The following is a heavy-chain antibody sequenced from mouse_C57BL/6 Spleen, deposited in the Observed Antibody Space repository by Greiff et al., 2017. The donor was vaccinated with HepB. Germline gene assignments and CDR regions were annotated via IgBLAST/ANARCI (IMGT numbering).Heavy chain of an antibody. J-gene: IGHJ3*01. Sequence: QVQLQQPGAELVRPGSSVKLSCKASGYTFTSYWMDWVKQRPGQGLEWIGNIYPSDSETHYNQKFKDKATLTVDKSSSTAYMQLSSLTSEDSAVYYCARHSSGYGVFAYWGQGTLVTVSA. CDR2: IYPSDSET. CDR3: ARHSSGYGVFAY. V-gene: IGHV1-61*01. CDR1: GYTFTSYW. D-gene: IGHD3-2*02.